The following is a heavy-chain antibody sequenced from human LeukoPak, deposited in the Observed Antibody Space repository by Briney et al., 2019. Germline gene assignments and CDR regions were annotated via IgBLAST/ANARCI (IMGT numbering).Heavy chain of an antibody. CDR1: GGTFRSYT. CDR3: ARFIASSSSGFYYMDV. D-gene: IGHD6-6*01. J-gene: IGHJ6*03. CDR2: IIPILGIA. V-gene: IGHV1-69*02. Sequence: ASVKVSCKASGGTFRSYTISWVRQAPGQGLEWMGRIIPILGIANYAQKFQGRVTITADKSTSTAYMELSSLRSEDTAVYYCARFIASSSSGFYYMDVWGKGTTVTVSS.